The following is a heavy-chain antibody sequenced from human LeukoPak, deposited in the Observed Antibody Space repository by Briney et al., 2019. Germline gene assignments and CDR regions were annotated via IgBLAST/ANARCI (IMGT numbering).Heavy chain of an antibody. CDR3: ARGAYVYSSSWANFDY. J-gene: IGHJ4*02. Sequence: GGSLRLSCAASGFTFSSYWMSWVRQAPGKGLEWVANIKQDGSEKYYVDSVKGRFTISRDNAKNSLYLQMNSLRAEDTAVYYCARGAYVYSSSWANFDYWGQGTLVTVSS. D-gene: IGHD6-13*01. CDR2: IKQDGSEK. V-gene: IGHV3-7*01. CDR1: GFTFSSYW.